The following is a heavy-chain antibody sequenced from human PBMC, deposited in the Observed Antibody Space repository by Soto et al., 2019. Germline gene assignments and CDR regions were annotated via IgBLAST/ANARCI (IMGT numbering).Heavy chain of an antibody. J-gene: IGHJ6*02. CDR3: AAAYCSSTSCYKRGYYYYGMDV. CDR1: GFSFTSSA. Sequence: GXSVNFSYQASGFSFTSSAVPGVRQARGQRLEWIGWIVVGSGNTNDAQKFQERVTITRDMSTSTAYMELSSLRSEDTAVYYCAAAYCSSTSCYKRGYYYYGMDVWGQGTTVTVSS. V-gene: IGHV1-58*01. D-gene: IGHD2-2*02. CDR2: IVVGSGNT.